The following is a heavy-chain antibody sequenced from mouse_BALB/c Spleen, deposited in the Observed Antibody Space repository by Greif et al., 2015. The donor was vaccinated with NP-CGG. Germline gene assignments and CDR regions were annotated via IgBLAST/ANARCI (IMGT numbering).Heavy chain of an antibody. V-gene: IGHV1-7*01. CDR3: ARWLQAY. D-gene: IGHD2-2*01. J-gene: IGHJ3*01. Sequence: QVQLQQSGAELAKPGASVKMSCKASGYTFTSYWMHWVKQRPGQGLEWIGYINPSTGYTEYNQKFKDKATLTADKSSSTAYMQLSSLTSEDSAVYYCARWLQAYWGQGTLVTVSA. CDR1: GYTFTSYW. CDR2: INPSTGYT.